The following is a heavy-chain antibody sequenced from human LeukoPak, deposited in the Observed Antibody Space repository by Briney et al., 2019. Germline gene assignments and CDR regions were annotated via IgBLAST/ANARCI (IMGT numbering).Heavy chain of an antibody. V-gene: IGHV3-30*03. J-gene: IGHJ4*02. Sequence: QPGGSLRLSCAASGFTFTNYGMHWVRQAPGKGLEWVALITYDGYYKYYSDSVKGRFTISSDTSKNTLYLQLNSLRVEDTAVYHCASTQTFDYWGQGTLVTVPS. CDR3: ASTQTFDY. CDR1: GFTFTNYG. CDR2: ITYDGYYK.